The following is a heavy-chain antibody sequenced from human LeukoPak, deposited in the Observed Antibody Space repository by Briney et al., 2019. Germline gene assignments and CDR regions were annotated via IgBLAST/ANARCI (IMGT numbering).Heavy chain of an antibody. CDR1: GGSISSGDYY. D-gene: IGHD6-13*01. CDR3: ARVVSSWSSFDY. V-gene: IGHV4-30-4*01. J-gene: IGHJ4*02. Sequence: PSETLSLTCTVSGGSISSGDYYWSWIRQPPGKGLEWIGYIYYSGSTYYNPSLKSRVTISVDTSKNQFSLKLSSVTAADTAVYYCARVVSSWSSFDYWGQGVLVTVSS. CDR2: IYYSGST.